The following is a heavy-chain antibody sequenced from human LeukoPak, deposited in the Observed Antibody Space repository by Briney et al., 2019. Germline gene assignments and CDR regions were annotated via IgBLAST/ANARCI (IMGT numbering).Heavy chain of an antibody. D-gene: IGHD5-12*01. CDR1: GGSISSYY. Sequence: PSETLSLTCTVSGGSISSYYWSWTRQPPGKGLEWIGYIYYSGSTNYNPSLKSRVTISVDTSKNQFSLKLSSVTAADTAVYYCASRRGSVDYWGQGTLVTVSS. V-gene: IGHV4-59*08. CDR3: ASRRGSVDY. CDR2: IYYSGST. J-gene: IGHJ4*02.